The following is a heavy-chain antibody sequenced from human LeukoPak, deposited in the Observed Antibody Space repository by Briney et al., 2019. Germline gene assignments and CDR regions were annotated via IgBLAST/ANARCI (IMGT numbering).Heavy chain of an antibody. CDR3: ARDLYGSGSIDH. CDR2: IYYSGST. CDR1: GGSISSYY. Sequence: KPSETLSLTCTVSGGSISSYYWSWIRQPPGKGLEWIGYIYYSGSTNYNPSLKSRVTISVDTSKNQFSLKLSSVTAADTAVYYCARDLYGSGSIDHWGQGTLVTVSS. V-gene: IGHV4-59*01. D-gene: IGHD3-10*01. J-gene: IGHJ4*02.